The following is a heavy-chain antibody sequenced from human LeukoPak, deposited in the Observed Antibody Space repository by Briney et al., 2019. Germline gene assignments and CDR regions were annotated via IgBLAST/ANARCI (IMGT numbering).Heavy chain of an antibody. D-gene: IGHD6-6*01. CDR2: INHSGST. V-gene: IGHV4-34*01. CDR3: ARGPGIAARPALFYYYYYMDV. J-gene: IGHJ6*03. CDR1: GGSFSGYY. Sequence: SETLSLTCAVYGGSFSGYYWSWIRQPPGKGLEWIGEINHSGSTNYNPSLKSRVTISVDTSKNQFSLKLSSVTAADTAVYYCARGPGIAARPALFYYYYYMDVWGKGTTVTVSS.